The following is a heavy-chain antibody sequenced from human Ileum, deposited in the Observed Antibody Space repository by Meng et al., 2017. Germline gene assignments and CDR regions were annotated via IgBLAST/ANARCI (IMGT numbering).Heavy chain of an antibody. D-gene: IGHD1-26*01. J-gene: IGHJ4*02. CDR1: GDSFTDYY. V-gene: IGHV4-34*01. CDR3: ARRIRGGSYLG. Sequence: QLQLMQWGAGMLKTYETLSLTCNVYGDSFTDYYWNWIRQPPGKGLEWIGEIHYSGSTNYNPSLESRVTISEDTSQKQFSLRLSSVTAADTAVYYCARRIRGGSYLGWGQGTLVTVSS. CDR2: IHYSGST.